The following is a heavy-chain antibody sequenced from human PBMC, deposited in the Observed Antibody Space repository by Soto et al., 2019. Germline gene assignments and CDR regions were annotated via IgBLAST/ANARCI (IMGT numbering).Heavy chain of an antibody. V-gene: IGHV1-3*05. CDR2: INAGNGNT. J-gene: IGHJ4*02. D-gene: IGHD2-21*02. CDR3: ARSIGVVTALDY. Sequence: QVQLVQSGAEEKKPGASVKVSCKASGYTFTSYAMHWVRQAPVQRLEWMGWINAGNGNTKYSQKFQGRVTITRDTSASTAYMELSSLRSEDTAVYYCARSIGVVTALDYWGQGTLVTVSS. CDR1: GYTFTSYA.